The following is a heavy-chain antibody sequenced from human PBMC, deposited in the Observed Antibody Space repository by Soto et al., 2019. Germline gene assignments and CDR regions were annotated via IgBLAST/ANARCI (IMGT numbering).Heavy chain of an antibody. J-gene: IGHJ5*02. CDR1: GGSISSGDYY. CDR2: IYYSGST. D-gene: IGHD3-10*01. CDR3: ARGRFSYYGSGSYSNWFDP. Sequence: QVQLQESGPGLVKPSQTLSLTCTVSGGSISSGDYYWSWIRQPPGKGLEWIGYIYYSGSTYYNPSLKSRVTISVDTSKNQFSLKLSSVTAADTAVYYCARGRFSYYGSGSYSNWFDPWGQGTLVTVSS. V-gene: IGHV4-30-4*01.